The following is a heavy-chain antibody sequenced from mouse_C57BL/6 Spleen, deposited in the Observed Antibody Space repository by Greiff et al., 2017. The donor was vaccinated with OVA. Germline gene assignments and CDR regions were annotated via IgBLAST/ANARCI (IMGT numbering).Heavy chain of an antibody. D-gene: IGHD4-1*01. CDR3: ARKTEGYYFDY. Sequence: EVQLQQSGPGLVKPSQSLSLTCSVTGYSITSGYYWNWIRQFPGNKLEWMGYISYDGSNNYNPSLKNRISITRDTSKNQFFLKLNSVTTEDTATYYCARKTEGYYFDYWGQGTTLTVSS. CDR2: ISYDGSN. J-gene: IGHJ2*01. CDR1: GYSITSGYY. V-gene: IGHV3-6*01.